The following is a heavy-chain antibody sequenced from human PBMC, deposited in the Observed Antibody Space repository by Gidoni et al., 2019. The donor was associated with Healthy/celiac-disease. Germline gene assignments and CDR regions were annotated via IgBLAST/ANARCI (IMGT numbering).Heavy chain of an antibody. CDR3: ARTGYCSSTSCYRRSYYYYGMDV. CDR1: GWSFSGYY. J-gene: IGHJ6*02. V-gene: IGHV4-34*01. CDR2: INHSGST. Sequence: QVQLQQWGAGLLTPSETLSLTCAVYGWSFSGYYWSWLRQPPGKGLEWIGEINHSGSTNYNPSLKSRVTISVDTSKNQFSLKLSSVTAADTAVYYCARTGYCSSTSCYRRSYYYYGMDVWGQGTTVTVSS. D-gene: IGHD2-2*02.